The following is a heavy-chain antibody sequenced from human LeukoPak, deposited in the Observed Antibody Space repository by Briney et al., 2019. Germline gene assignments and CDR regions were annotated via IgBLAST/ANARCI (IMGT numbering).Heavy chain of an antibody. CDR1: GDSISSYY. J-gene: IGHJ6*02. Sequence: SETLSLTCTVSGDSISSYYWSWIRQPAGKGLEWIGRIYTSGSTNYNPSLKSRVTMSVDTSKNQLPLKLSSVTAADTAVYYCARDREVRGVLAYYGMDVWGQGTTVTVSS. CDR2: IYTSGST. CDR3: ARDREVRGVLAYYGMDV. D-gene: IGHD3-10*01. V-gene: IGHV4-4*07.